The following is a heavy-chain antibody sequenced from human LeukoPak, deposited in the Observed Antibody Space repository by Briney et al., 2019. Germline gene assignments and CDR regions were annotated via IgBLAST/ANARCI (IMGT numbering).Heavy chain of an antibody. CDR3: AREDYDILTGYYKGFDY. D-gene: IGHD3-9*01. Sequence: ASVKVSCKASGGTFSSYAISWVRQAPGKGLEWMGRIIPIFGTANYAQKFQGRVTITTDESTSTAYMELSSLRSEDTAVYYCAREDYDILTGYYKGFDYWGQGTLVTLSS. J-gene: IGHJ4*02. CDR1: GGTFSSYA. CDR2: IIPIFGTA. V-gene: IGHV1-69*05.